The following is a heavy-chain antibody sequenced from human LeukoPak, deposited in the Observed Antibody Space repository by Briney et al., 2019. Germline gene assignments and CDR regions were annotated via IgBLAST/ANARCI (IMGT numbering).Heavy chain of an antibody. CDR2: TSTYNGDT. V-gene: IGHV1-18*01. CDR3: ASDLVCTVNCKDS. Sequence: ASVKVSCKASGYTFTSYGISWVRQAPGQGLEWMGWTSTYNGDTNYAQKLQGRVTMTTDTSTSTAYMELSSLTSEDTAVYFCASDLVCTVNCKDSWGQGTLVTVSS. D-gene: IGHD3/OR15-3a*01. CDR1: GYTFTSYG. J-gene: IGHJ4*02.